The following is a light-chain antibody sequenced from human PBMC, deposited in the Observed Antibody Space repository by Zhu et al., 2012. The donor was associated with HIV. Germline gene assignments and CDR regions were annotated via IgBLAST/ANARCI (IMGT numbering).Light chain of an antibody. CDR2: DAS. Sequence: EIVLTQSPGTLSLSPGERATLSCRTSEVVNSNYLAWYQHKPGQAPRLLIYDASNRATGIPARFSGSGSGTDFTLTISSLEPEDFAVYYCQQRSNWPLYTFGQGTKLEIK. CDR1: EVVNSNY. CDR3: QQRSNWPLYT. V-gene: IGKV3D-11*01. J-gene: IGKJ2*01.